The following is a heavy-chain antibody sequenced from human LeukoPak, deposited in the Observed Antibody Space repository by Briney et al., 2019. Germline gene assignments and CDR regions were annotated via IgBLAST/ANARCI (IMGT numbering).Heavy chain of an antibody. J-gene: IGHJ4*02. V-gene: IGHV3-30*02. Sequence: PGGSLRLSCAASGFSFSTYGMHWVRQAPGKGLEWVAFIRYDGTIEYYTDSVKGRFTISRDNPKNTLYLQMNSLRVEDTAVYYCAKEPSSSWNFDYWGQGTLVTVSS. CDR1: GFSFSTYG. D-gene: IGHD6-13*01. CDR2: IRYDGTIE. CDR3: AKEPSSSWNFDY.